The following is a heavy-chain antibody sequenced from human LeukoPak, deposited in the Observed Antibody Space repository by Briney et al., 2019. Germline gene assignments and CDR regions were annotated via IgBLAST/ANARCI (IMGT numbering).Heavy chain of an antibody. CDR2: LYGGGAT. Sequence: GGSLRLSCTASGFSVTGNYMSWVRQAPGKGLDWVSVLYGGGATYHVDSVKGRFTFSRDSSTNTLYLEMNNLRADDTAVYYCAATSVAYCNGGSCPEEHWGPGTLVTVSS. D-gene: IGHD2-15*01. V-gene: IGHV3-53*01. CDR1: GFSVTGNY. CDR3: AATSVAYCNGGSCPEEH. J-gene: IGHJ4*02.